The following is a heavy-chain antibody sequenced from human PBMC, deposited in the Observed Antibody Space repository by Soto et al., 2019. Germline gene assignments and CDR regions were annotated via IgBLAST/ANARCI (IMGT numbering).Heavy chain of an antibody. CDR2: ISSSSSTI. D-gene: IGHD4-17*01. CDR1: GFTFSSYS. J-gene: IGHJ4*02. CDR3: ARANPTVTTGY. V-gene: IGHV3-48*01. Sequence: GGSLRLSCAASGFTFSSYSMNWVRQAPGKGLEWVSYISSSSSTIYYADSVKGRFTISRDNAKNSLYLQMNSLRAEDTAVYYCARANPTVTTGYWGQGTLVTVSS.